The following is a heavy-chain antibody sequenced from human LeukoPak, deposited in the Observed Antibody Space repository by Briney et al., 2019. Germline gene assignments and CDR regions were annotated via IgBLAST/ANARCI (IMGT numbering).Heavy chain of an antibody. CDR2: IWYDGSNI. CDR3: ARDFYTGMFDY. J-gene: IGHJ4*02. D-gene: IGHD3-10*02. Sequence: PGGSLRLSRAASGFTFSSYGFHWVRQAPGKGLEWVAVIWYDGSNIHYAESVKGRFTISRDNSRDTLYLHMNSLRPEDTAVYYCARDFYTGMFDYWGQGTLVTASS. V-gene: IGHV3-33*01. CDR1: GFTFSSYG.